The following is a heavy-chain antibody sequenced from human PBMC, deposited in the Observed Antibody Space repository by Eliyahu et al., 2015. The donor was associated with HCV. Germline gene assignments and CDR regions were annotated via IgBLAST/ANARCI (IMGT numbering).Heavy chain of an antibody. CDR2: IKSXTDGGTT. Sequence: EVQLVESGGGLVKPGGSLRLSCAASGFTFSNAWMSWARQAPGKGVEGVGRIKSXTDGGTTDYAAPVKGRFTISRDDSKNTLYLQMNSLKTEDTAVYYCTPQRAEGYYYYGMDVWGQGTTVTVSS. CDR3: TPQRAEGYYYYGMDV. V-gene: IGHV3-15*01. J-gene: IGHJ6*02. CDR1: GFTFSNAW.